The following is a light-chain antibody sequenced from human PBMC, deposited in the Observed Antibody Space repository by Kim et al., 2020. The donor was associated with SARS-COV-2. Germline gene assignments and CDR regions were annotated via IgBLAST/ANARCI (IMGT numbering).Light chain of an antibody. V-gene: IGLV3-1*01. J-gene: IGLJ3*02. CDR1: KLGDEF. Sequence: SYELTQPPSVSVSPGQTASISCSGDKLGDEFACWYQQKPGQSPVLLIYQDTKRPSGIHERFSGSNSGNTATLTISGTQAMDEADYYCQAWDSSTAVFGGG. CDR2: QDT. CDR3: QAWDSSTAV.